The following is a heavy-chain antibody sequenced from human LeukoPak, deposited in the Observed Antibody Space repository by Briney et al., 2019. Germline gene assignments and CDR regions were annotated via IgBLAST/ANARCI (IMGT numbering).Heavy chain of an antibody. D-gene: IGHD3-22*01. CDR1: GDSISSHY. V-gene: IGHV4-59*11. J-gene: IGHJ4*02. CDR3: ARGHYYDTSGDY. CDR2: IDYSGGT. Sequence: SETLSLTCAVSGDSISSHYWRWIRQPPGKGLEWIGYIDYSGGTNYNPSLKSRVTISVDTSKTQFSLNLSSVTAADTAVYYCARGHYYDTSGDYWGQGTLVTVSS.